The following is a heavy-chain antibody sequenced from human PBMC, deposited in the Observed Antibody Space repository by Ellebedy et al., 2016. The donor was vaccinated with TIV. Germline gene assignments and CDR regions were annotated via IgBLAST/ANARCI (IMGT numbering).Heavy chain of an antibody. CDR2: ISSSSSYI. V-gene: IGHV3-21*01. J-gene: IGHJ4*02. Sequence: GESLKISXAASGFTFSSYSMNWVRQAPGKGLEWVSSISSSSSYIYYADSVKGRFTISRDNAKNSLYLQMNSLRAEDTAVYYCARGNQWLEIDYWGQGTLVTVSS. CDR1: GFTFSSYS. D-gene: IGHD6-19*01. CDR3: ARGNQWLEIDY.